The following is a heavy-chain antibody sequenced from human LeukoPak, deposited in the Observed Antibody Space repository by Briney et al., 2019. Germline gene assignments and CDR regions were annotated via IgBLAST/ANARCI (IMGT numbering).Heavy chain of an antibody. Sequence: GASVKVSCKASGGTFSSYAISWVRQAPGQGLEWMGGIIPIFGTANYAQKFQGRVTITADESTSTAYMELSSLRSEDTAVYYCATVPLYYDFWSGYQRRNWFDPWGQGTLVTISS. CDR2: IIPIFGTA. CDR3: ATVPLYYDFWSGYQRRNWFDP. J-gene: IGHJ5*02. CDR1: GGTFSSYA. D-gene: IGHD3-3*01. V-gene: IGHV1-69*13.